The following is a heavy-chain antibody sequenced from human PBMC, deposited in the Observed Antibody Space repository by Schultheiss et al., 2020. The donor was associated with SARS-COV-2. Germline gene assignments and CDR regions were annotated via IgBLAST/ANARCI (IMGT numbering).Heavy chain of an antibody. CDR2: IKSKTDGGTT. CDR3: TTDPAGAPLYYYYYYGMDV. CDR1: GFTFSNAW. V-gene: IGHV3-15*01. J-gene: IGHJ6*02. Sequence: GGSLRLSCAASGFTFSNAWMSWVRQAPGKGLEWVGRIKSKTDGGTTDYAAPVKGRFTISRDDSKNTLYLQMNSLKTEDTAVYYCTTDPAGAPLYYYYYYGMDVWGQGTTVTVSS. D-gene: IGHD1-26*01.